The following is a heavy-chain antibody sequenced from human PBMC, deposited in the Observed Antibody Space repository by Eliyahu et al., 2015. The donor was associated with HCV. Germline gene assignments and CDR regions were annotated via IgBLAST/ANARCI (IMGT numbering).Heavy chain of an antibody. D-gene: IGHD3-10*01. J-gene: IGHJ6*03. Sequence: EVQLVESGGGLVKPGGSLRLSCAXSVFPFSNAWMSWVRQAPGKGLGWIGRIKSKTDGGTTDYAAPVKGRFTISRDDSKSTLYLQMNSLKTEDTAVYYCTTGAPGGFDYYLDVWGQGTTVTVSS. V-gene: IGHV3-15*01. CDR1: VFPFSNAW. CDR2: IKSKTDGGTT. CDR3: TTGAPGGFDYYLDV.